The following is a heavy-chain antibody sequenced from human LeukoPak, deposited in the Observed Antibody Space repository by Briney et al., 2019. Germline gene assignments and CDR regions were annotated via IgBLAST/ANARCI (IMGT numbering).Heavy chain of an antibody. CDR2: IRNKAHNYAT. V-gene: IGHV3-73*01. CDR1: GFTFSGSG. CDR3: ARQATDDYGDD. J-gene: IGHJ4*02. Sequence: GGSLRLSCAASGFTFSGSGMHWVRQASGKGLEWVGRIRNKAHNYATAYAASVKGRFTISRDDSKNTAYLRMNSLKSEDTAVYYCARQATDDYGDDWGQGTLVTVSS.